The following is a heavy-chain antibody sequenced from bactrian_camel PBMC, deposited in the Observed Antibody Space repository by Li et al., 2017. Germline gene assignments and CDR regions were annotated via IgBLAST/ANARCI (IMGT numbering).Heavy chain of an antibody. J-gene: IGHJ4*01. D-gene: IGHD1*01. Sequence: HVQLVESGGGSVQAGGSLRLSCAASGYTYSCYCMGWFRQAPGKEREGVAAIYTGGGSTYYADSVKGRFTISRDNAKNSLYLQVNSLKTEDAAVYYCATEGESYCNPEYWGQGTQVTVS. V-gene: IGHV3S1*01. CDR3: ATEGESYCNPEY. CDR1: GYTYSCYC. CDR2: IYTGGGST.